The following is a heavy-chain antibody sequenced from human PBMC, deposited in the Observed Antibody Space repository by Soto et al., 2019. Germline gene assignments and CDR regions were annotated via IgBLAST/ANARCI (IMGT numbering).Heavy chain of an antibody. J-gene: IGHJ4*02. V-gene: IGHV4-34*01. D-gene: IGHD3-9*01. Sequence: SETLSLTCAVYGGSFSGYYWSWIRQPPGKGLEWIGEINHSGSTNYNPSLKSRVTISVDTSKNQFSLKLSSVTAADTAVYYCARVHENYILTGYYRDYYFDYWGQGTLVTVSS. CDR2: INHSGST. CDR1: GGSFSGYY. CDR3: ARVHENYILTGYYRDYYFDY.